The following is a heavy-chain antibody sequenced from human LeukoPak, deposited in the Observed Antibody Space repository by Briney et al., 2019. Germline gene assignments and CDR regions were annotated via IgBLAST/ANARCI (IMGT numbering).Heavy chain of an antibody. D-gene: IGHD5-18*01. CDR1: GGSISTTDW. Sequence: TSETLSLTCAVSGGSISTTDWWSWVRQPPGKGLEWIGSIYYSGSTYYNPSLKSRVTISVDRSKNQFSLKLSSVTAADTAVYYCARDWGYGYIDYWGQGTLVTVSS. CDR3: ARDWGYGYIDY. CDR2: IYYSGST. J-gene: IGHJ4*02. V-gene: IGHV4-4*02.